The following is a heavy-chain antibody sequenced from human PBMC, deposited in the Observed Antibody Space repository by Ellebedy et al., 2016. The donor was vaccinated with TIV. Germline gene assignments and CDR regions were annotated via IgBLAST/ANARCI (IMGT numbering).Heavy chain of an antibody. CDR1: GFNFGDPY. V-gene: IGHV3-11*06. J-gene: IGHJ3*01. Sequence: GGSLRLXXAASGFNFGDPYMNWIRQAPGKGLEWVSYINGRSTDTNYADSVKGRFTISRDNAKNTVYLQMNSLRVDDTAIYYCARDRDDPNPGDAFDVWGQGAMVTVSS. CDR3: ARDRDDPNPGDAFDV. CDR2: INGRSTDT.